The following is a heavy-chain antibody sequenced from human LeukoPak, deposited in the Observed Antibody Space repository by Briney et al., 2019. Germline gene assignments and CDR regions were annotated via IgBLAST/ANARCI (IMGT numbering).Heavy chain of an antibody. V-gene: IGHV3-21*01. D-gene: IGHD2-2*01. Sequence: GGSLRLSCAASGFTFSSYSMNWVRQAPGKGLEWVSSISSSSSYIYYADSVKGRFTISRDNAKNSPYLQMNSLRAEDTAVYYCARGSTSFNYYYGMDVWGQGTTVTVSS. CDR2: ISSSSSYI. CDR3: ARGSTSFNYYYGMDV. CDR1: GFTFSSYS. J-gene: IGHJ6*02.